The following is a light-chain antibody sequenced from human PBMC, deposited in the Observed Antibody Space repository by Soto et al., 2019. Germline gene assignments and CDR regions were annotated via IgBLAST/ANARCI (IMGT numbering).Light chain of an antibody. Sequence: EIVLTQSPATLSLSPGERATLSCRASQSVGRSLAWYQQRPGQAPRLLIYDASSRATGVPARFSGSGSGTDFTLTISSPEPEDFAVYYCQQRTKWPPITFGQGTRLEIK. CDR1: QSVGRS. J-gene: IGKJ5*01. CDR3: QQRTKWPPIT. V-gene: IGKV3-11*01. CDR2: DAS.